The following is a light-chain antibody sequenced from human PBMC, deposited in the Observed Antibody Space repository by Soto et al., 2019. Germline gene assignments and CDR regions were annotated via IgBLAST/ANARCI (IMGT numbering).Light chain of an antibody. CDR2: GAS. Sequence: EILLTQSPGTLSLSPGERATLSCRASQSVSSSYLAWYQHKPGQAPRLLIYGASSRATGIPDRFSGSGSGTDFTLTISRLEPEDFAVYYCQQYGSSPPTFVQGTKVERK. CDR1: QSVSSSY. CDR3: QQYGSSPPT. V-gene: IGKV3-20*01. J-gene: IGKJ1*01.